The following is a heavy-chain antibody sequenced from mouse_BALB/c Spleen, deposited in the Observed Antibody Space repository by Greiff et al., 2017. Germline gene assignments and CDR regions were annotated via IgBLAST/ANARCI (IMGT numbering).Heavy chain of an antibody. V-gene: IGHV3-2*02. CDR3: ARGITTVVATYYYAMDY. D-gene: IGHD1-1*01. J-gene: IGHJ4*01. CDR1: GYSITSDYA. Sequence: EVKLQESGPGLVKPSQSLSLTCTVTGYSITSDYAWNWIRQFPGNKLEWMGYISYSGSTSYNPSLKSRISITRDTSKNQFFLQLNSVTTEDTATYYCARGITTVVATYYYAMDYWGQGTSVTVSS. CDR2: ISYSGST.